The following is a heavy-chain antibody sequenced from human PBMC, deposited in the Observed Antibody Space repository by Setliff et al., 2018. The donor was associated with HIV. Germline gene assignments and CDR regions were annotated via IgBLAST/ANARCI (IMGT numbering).Heavy chain of an antibody. Sequence: KPSETLSLTCTVYGDSISSDFYWGWIRQHPGKGLEWIGSIYHRGNTYYMPSLQSRVTISVDMSKNQFTLNLNSVTAADTAVYYCARGPGCGGGCHYAFEMWGQGTMVTVSS. CDR3: ARGPGCGGGCHYAFEM. D-gene: IGHD2-21*02. J-gene: IGHJ3*02. CDR1: GDSISSDFY. V-gene: IGHV4-38-2*02. CDR2: IYHRGNT.